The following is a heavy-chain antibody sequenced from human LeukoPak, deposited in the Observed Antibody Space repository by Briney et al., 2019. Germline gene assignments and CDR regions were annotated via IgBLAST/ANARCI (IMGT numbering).Heavy chain of an antibody. D-gene: IGHD6-6*01. CDR2: INHSGST. CDR1: GGSFSDYH. Sequence: PSETLSLTCAVYGGSFSDYHWSWIRQPPGKGLEWIGEINHSGSTNYNPSLKSRVTISVDTSKNQFSLKLSSVTAADTAVYYCAGSIVARLDYWGQGTLVTVPS. V-gene: IGHV4-34*01. J-gene: IGHJ4*02. CDR3: AGSIVARLDY.